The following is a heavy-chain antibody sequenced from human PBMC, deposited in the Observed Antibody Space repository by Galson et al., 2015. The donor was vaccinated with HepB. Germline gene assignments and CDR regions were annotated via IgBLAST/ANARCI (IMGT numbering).Heavy chain of an antibody. V-gene: IGHV3-21*01. CDR3: ARVMLYASPDY. Sequence: SLRLSCAASGFTFSSYSMNWVRQAPGKGLEWVSSISSSSSYIYYADSVKGRFTISRDNAKNSMYLQMNSLRAGDTAVYYCARVMLYASPDYWGQGTLVTVSS. D-gene: IGHD2-8*01. J-gene: IGHJ4*02. CDR2: ISSSSSYI. CDR1: GFTFSSYS.